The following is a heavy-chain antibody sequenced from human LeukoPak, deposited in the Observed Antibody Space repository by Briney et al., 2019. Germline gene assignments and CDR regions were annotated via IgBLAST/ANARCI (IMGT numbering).Heavy chain of an antibody. CDR1: GGSISSYY. Sequence: SETLSLTCTVSGGSISSYYWGWIRQPPEKGPEWIGYIYYSGSTNYNPSLKSRVTITVDTSKNQFSLKLSSVTAAETAVYYCARLSGYDGMVCDYWGQGTLVTVSS. V-gene: IGHV4-59*01. J-gene: IGHJ4*02. D-gene: IGHD5-12*01. CDR3: ARLSGYDGMVCDY. CDR2: IYYSGST.